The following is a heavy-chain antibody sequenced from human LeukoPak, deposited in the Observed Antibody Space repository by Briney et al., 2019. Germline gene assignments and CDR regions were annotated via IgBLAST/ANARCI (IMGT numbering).Heavy chain of an antibody. CDR3: ARDHSSHYYYYMDV. CDR2: ISSSSSYI. CDR1: GFTFSSYS. J-gene: IGHJ6*03. V-gene: IGHV3-21*01. Sequence: PGGSLRLSCAASGFTFSSYSMNWVRQAPGKGLEWVSSISSSSSYIYYADSVKGRFTISRDNAKNSLYLQMNSLRAEDTAVYYCARDHSSHYYYYMDVWGKGPTVTVSS. D-gene: IGHD6-13*01.